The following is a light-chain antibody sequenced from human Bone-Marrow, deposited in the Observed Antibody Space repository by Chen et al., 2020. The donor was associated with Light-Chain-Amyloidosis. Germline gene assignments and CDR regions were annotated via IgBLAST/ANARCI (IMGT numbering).Light chain of an antibody. CDR1: QAIRSD. CDR2: SAS. J-gene: IGKJ2*01. V-gene: IGKV1-6*02. Sequence: AIQMTQSPSSLSAFVGDRVTITCRASQAIRSDLGWYQQKPGKAPNLLIYSASTVQTGVPSRCSCSGSGTNFTLTISSLQPEDFATYYCLQDYSYPHTFGQGTKLEI. CDR3: LQDYSYPHT.